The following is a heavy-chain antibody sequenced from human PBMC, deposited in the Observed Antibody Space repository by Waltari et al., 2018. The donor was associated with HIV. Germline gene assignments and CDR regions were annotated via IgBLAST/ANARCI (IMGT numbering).Heavy chain of an antibody. J-gene: IGHJ4*02. D-gene: IGHD4-17*01. Sequence: QVQLQQWGAGLLKPSETLSLTCAVYGGSFSGYYWSWIRQPPGKGLEWIGEINHSGSTNYNPSLKSRVTISVDTSKNQFSLKLSSVTAADTAVYYCARVKPYGDKSYWGQGTLVTVSS. CDR2: INHSGST. V-gene: IGHV4-34*01. CDR3: ARVKPYGDKSY. CDR1: GGSFSGYY.